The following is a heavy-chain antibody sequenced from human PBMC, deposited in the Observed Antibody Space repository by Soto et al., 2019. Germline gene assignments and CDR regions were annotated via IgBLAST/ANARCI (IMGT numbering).Heavy chain of an antibody. Sequence: GGSLRLSCAASGFTFSSYDMHWVRQATGKGLEWVSAIGTAGDTYYPGSVKGRFTISRENAKNSLYLQMNSLRAGDTAVYYCARRRIWNDGVPAFDIWGQGTMVTVSS. D-gene: IGHD1-1*01. CDR2: IGTAGDT. CDR3: ARRRIWNDGVPAFDI. V-gene: IGHV3-13*01. CDR1: GFTFSSYD. J-gene: IGHJ3*02.